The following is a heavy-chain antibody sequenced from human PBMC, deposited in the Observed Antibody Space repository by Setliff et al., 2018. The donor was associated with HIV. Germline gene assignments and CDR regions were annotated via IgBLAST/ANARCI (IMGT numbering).Heavy chain of an antibody. CDR3: ARTKGGSKHGSFWDS. CDR1: SASISSSNYY. D-gene: IGHD3-10*01. Sequence: SETLSLTCTVSSASISSSNYYWGWIRQPPGKGLEWIGNIHYSGSTYYNPSLKSRVTISVDTSKNQFSLKLSSVTAADTAVYYCARTKGGSKHGSFWDSWGQGILVTVSS. J-gene: IGHJ5*02. V-gene: IGHV4-39*01. CDR2: IHYSGST.